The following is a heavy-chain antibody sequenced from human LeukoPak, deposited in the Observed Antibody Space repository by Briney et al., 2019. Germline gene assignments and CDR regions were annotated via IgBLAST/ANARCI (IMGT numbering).Heavy chain of an antibody. J-gene: IGHJ4*02. CDR1: GYSFTAFY. CDR2: INPSRGNT. V-gene: IGHV1-46*01. Sequence: GASVKVSCKTSGYSFTAFYMHWVRQAPGQGLEWMGIINPSRGNTSYAQKFQDRVIMTRDTSTNTIYMELTRLTSRDTAVYYCARVVFRKDPITGTGYHFDYWGQGTLITVSS. CDR3: ARVVFRKDPITGTGYHFDY. D-gene: IGHD5-24*01.